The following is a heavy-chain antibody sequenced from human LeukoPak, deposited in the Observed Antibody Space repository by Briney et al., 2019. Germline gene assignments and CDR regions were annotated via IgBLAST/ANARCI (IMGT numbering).Heavy chain of an antibody. CDR1: GGSISSYY. J-gene: IGHJ5*02. Sequence: SETLSLTCTVSGGSISSYYWSWIRQPPGKGLEWIGYIYYSGSTNYNPSLKSRVTISVDTSKNQFSLKLSSVTAADTAVYYCARAVAGTWGWLDPWGQGTLVTVSS. V-gene: IGHV4-59*01. D-gene: IGHD6-19*01. CDR2: IYYSGST. CDR3: ARAVAGTWGWLDP.